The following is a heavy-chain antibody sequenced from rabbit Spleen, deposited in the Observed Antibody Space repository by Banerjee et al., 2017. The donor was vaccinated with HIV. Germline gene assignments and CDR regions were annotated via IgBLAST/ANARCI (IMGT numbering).Heavy chain of an antibody. Sequence: QSLEESGGDLVKPGASLTLTCTASGFSFSSSYYMCWVRQAPGKGLEWIGCIYAGSSGSTYYASWVNGRFTISKTSSTTVTLQMASLTAADTATYFCARDDGSSGGFCFNLWGPGTLVTVS. CDR2: IYAGSSGST. V-gene: IGHV1S40*01. CDR3: ARDDGSSGGFCFNL. CDR1: GFSFSSSYY. D-gene: IGHD1-1*01. J-gene: IGHJ4*01.